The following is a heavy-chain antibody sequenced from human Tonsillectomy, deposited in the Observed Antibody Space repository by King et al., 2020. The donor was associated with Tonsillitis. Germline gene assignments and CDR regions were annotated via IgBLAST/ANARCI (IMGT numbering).Heavy chain of an antibody. CDR1: GYTFTGYY. V-gene: IGHV1-2*02. CDR2: INPNSGGT. Sequence: VQLVESGAEVKKPGASVKVSCKASGYTFTGYYMHWVRQAPGQGLEWMGWINPNSGGTNYAQKFQGRVTVTRDTSISTAYMELSRLRSDDTAVYYCARDLSSGTYYYYFGMDVWGQGTTVTVS. J-gene: IGHJ6*02. D-gene: IGHD3-22*01. CDR3: ARDLSSGTYYYYFGMDV.